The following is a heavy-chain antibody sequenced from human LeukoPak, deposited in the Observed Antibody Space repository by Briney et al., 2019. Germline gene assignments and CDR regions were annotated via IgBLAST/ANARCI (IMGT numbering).Heavy chain of an antibody. Sequence: GGSLRLSCAASGFAVSRNYMTWVRQAPGMGLEWVSHIYSGGSIYYADSVKGRFTISRDNSKNTLYLQMNSLRAEDTAVYYCAKDEGYCSGGSCYSYNWGQGTLVTVSS. CDR3: AKDEGYCSGGSCYSYN. D-gene: IGHD2-15*01. J-gene: IGHJ4*02. CDR1: GFAVSRNY. V-gene: IGHV3-53*01. CDR2: IYSGGSI.